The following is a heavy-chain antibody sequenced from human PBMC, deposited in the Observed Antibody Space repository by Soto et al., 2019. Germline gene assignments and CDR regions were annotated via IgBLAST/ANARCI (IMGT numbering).Heavy chain of an antibody. Sequence: ASVKVSCKASGYTFSSYAMHWVLQAPGQRLEWMGWINAGYGNTKSSQKFRDRVTISRDTSASTAYMELTSLRSEDTAVYYCARDTGDGTFDFWGQGTLVTVSS. CDR1: GYTFSSYA. CDR2: INAGYGNT. D-gene: IGHD7-27*01. V-gene: IGHV1-3*01. CDR3: ARDTGDGTFDF. J-gene: IGHJ4*02.